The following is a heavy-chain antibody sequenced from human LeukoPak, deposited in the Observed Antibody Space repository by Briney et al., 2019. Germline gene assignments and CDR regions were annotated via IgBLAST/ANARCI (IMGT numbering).Heavy chain of an antibody. J-gene: IGHJ3*02. V-gene: IGHV4-34*01. Sequence: SETLSLTCAVYGXSFSGYYWSWIRQPPGKGLEWMGEINHSGSTNYNPSLKSRVTISVDTSKNQFSLKLSSVTAADTAVYYCARGKTIGYSSSWYGRGVFDIWGQGTMVTVSS. CDR3: ARGKTIGYSSSWYGRGVFDI. CDR2: INHSGST. CDR1: GXSFSGYY. D-gene: IGHD6-13*01.